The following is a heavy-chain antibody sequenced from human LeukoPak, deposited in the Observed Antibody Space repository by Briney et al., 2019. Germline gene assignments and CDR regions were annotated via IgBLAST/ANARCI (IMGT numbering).Heavy chain of an antibody. V-gene: IGHV4-34*01. D-gene: IGHD6-13*01. J-gene: IGHJ4*02. CDR1: GGSFSGYY. CDR3: ARGGAGIAAAGTEYYFDY. Sequence: PSETLSLTCAVYGGSFSGYYWSWIRQPPGKGLEWIGEINHSGSTNYNPSLKRRVTISVDTSKNQFSLKLSSVTAADTAVYYCARGGAGIAAAGTEYYFDYWGQGTLVTVSS. CDR2: INHSGST.